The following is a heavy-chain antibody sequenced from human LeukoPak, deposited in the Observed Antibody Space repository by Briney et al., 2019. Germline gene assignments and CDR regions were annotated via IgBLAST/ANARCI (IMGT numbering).Heavy chain of an antibody. CDR3: AGGYAFDV. V-gene: IGHV6-1*01. J-gene: IGHJ3*01. CDR2: TYYRSQWKN. CDR1: GDSVSNNNYA. Sequence: SQTLSLTCAISGDSVSNNNYAWNWIRQSPSRGLEWLGRTYYRSQWKNDYARSVMSRISVYPDTSTNQLSLHLSSVTPDDTAVYYCAGGYAFDVWGQGTMVTVSS.